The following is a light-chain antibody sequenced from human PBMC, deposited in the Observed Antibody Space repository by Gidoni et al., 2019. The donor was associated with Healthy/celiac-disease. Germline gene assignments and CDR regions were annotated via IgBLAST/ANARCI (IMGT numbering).Light chain of an antibody. CDR1: QDMSNY. V-gene: IGKV1-33*01. Sequence: DIQMTQSPSSLSASVGDRVTITCQASQDMSNYLNWYQQKPGKAPKLLLYDASNLETGVPSRFSGSGSGTDFTFTISSLQPEDIATYYCQQYDNLPGAQFXHXTKVDIK. J-gene: IGKJ3*01. CDR3: QQYDNLPGAQ. CDR2: DAS.